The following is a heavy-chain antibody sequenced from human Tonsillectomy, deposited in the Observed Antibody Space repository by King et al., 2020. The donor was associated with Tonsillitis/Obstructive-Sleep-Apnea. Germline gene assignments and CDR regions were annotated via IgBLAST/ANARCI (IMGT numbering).Heavy chain of an antibody. D-gene: IGHD6-6*01. J-gene: IGHJ4*02. V-gene: IGHV4-39*02. CDR2: ISYSGST. CDR3: AREGEYSSTNYFDY. CDR1: SGSISSSPYY. Sequence: QLQESGPGLVKPSETLALTCTVSSGSISSSPYYWGWIRQPPGKGLEWIGSISYSGSTYYNPSLKSRVTISVDTSKNQFSLKLRSVTAADTAVYYCAREGEYSSTNYFDYWGQGTLVTVSS.